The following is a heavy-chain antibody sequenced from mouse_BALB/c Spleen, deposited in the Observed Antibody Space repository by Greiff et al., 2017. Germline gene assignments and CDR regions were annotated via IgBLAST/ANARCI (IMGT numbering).Heavy chain of an antibody. J-gene: IGHJ4*01. CDR1: GFTFSSYA. CDR3: ARGRDDGYYYAMDY. D-gene: IGHD2-3*01. V-gene: IGHV5-6-5*01. CDR2: ISSGGST. Sequence: EVKVVESGGGLVKPGGSLKLSCAASGFTFSSYAMSWVRQTPEKRLEWVASISSGGSTYYPDSVKGRFTISRDNARNILYLQMSSLRSEDTAMYYCARGRDDGYYYAMDYWGQGTSVTVSS.